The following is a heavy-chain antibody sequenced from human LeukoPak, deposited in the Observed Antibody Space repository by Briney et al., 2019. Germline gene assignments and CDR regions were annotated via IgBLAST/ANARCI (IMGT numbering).Heavy chain of an antibody. CDR2: ISAYNGNT. CDR3: ARSLDGDYRVGAFDI. CDR1: GYTFTSYG. J-gene: IGHJ3*02. Sequence: ASVKVSCKASGYTFTSYGISWVRQAPGQGLEWMGWISAYNGNTNYAQKLRGRVTMTTDTSTSTAYMELRSLRSDDTAVYYCARSLDGDYRVGAFDIWGQGTMVTVSS. D-gene: IGHD4-17*01. V-gene: IGHV1-18*01.